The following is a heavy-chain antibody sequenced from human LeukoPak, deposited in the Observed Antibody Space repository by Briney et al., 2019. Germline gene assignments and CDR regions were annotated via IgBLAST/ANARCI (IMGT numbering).Heavy chain of an antibody. CDR1: GGSFSGYY. V-gene: IGHV4-59*10. J-gene: IGHJ4*02. CDR2: IYTSGST. D-gene: IGHD3-3*01. Sequence: SETLSLTCAVYGGSFSGYYWSWIRQPAGKGLEWIGRIYTSGSTNYNPSLKSRVTISVDTSKNQFSLKLSSVTAADTAVYYCARAGVDTSGYYYQGFDYWGQGTLVTVSS. CDR3: ARAGVDTSGYYYQGFDY.